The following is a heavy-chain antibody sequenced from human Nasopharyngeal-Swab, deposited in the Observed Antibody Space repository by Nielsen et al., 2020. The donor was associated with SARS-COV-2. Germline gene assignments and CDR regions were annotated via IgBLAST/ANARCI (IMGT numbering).Heavy chain of an antibody. D-gene: IGHD6-6*01. CDR1: GFTFSSYA. Sequence: GESLKISCAASGFTFSSYAMSWVRQAPGKGLEWVSAISGSGGSTYYADSVKGRFTISSDNSKNTLYLQMNSLRAEDTAVYYCAKGIAARRSWYFDLWGRGTLVTVSS. V-gene: IGHV3-23*01. J-gene: IGHJ2*01. CDR3: AKGIAARRSWYFDL. CDR2: ISGSGGST.